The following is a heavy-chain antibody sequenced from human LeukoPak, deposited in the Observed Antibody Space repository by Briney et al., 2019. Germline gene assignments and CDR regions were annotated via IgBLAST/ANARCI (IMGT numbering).Heavy chain of an antibody. CDR3: ARDRPTYYDFWSGYYNHMDV. J-gene: IGHJ6*03. D-gene: IGHD3-3*01. V-gene: IGHV3-74*01. CDR2: INSDGSST. CDR1: GFTFSSYW. Sequence: GGSLRLSCAASGFTFSSYWMHWVRQAPGKGLVWVSRINSDGSSTSYADSVKGRFTISRDNAKNTLYLQMNSLRAEDTAVYYCARDRPTYYDFWSGYYNHMDVWGKGTTVTVSS.